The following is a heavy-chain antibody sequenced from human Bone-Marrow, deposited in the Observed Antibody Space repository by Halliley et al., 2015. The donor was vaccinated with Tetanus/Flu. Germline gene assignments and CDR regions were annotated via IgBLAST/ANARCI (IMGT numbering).Heavy chain of an antibody. J-gene: IGHJ5*01. CDR1: GYTFGTYW. CDR2: ICPGDSET. D-gene: IGHD2-2*01. Sequence: QLVQSGAEVKKPGESLKISCQGSGYTFGTYWIAWVRQMPGKGLEWMGIICPGDSETKYSPSFRGQVTISVDKSISTAYLQWSSRKAPDSAMYYCARHMGYCSSVIWDGPDSWGHGTLVPVSS. CDR3: ARHMGYCSSVIWDGPDS. V-gene: IGHV5-51*01.